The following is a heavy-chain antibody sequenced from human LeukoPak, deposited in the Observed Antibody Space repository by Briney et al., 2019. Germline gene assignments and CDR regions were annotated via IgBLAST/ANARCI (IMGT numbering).Heavy chain of an antibody. D-gene: IGHD6-19*01. CDR3: ARRGVAGHYYYGMDV. CDR1: GGSISSYY. V-gene: IGHV4-59*08. Sequence: SETLYLTCTVSGGSISSYYWSWIRQPPGKGLEWIGYIYYSGSTNYNPSLKSRVTISVDTSKNQFSLKLSSVTAADTAVYYCARRGVAGHYYYGMDVWGQGTTVTVSS. J-gene: IGHJ6*02. CDR2: IYYSGST.